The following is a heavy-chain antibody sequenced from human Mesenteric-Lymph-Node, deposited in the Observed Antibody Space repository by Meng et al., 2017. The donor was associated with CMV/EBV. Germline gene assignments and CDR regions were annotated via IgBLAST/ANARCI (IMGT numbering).Heavy chain of an antibody. Sequence: ASVKVSCKASGGTFSSYGINWVRQAPGEGLEWMGWIRLYNGKTNFAQKFQGRLTMTTDTFTSTAYMELRSLRSDDTGVYYCARGSGYYDLWSGYESLDVWGQGTTVTVSS. J-gene: IGHJ6*02. CDR2: IRLYNGKT. CDR1: GGTFSSYG. V-gene: IGHV1-18*01. D-gene: IGHD3-3*01. CDR3: ARGSGYYDLWSGYESLDV.